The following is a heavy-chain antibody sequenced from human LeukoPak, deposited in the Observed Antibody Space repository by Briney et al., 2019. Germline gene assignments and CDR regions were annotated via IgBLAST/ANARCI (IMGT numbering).Heavy chain of an antibody. CDR3: AKRGVVIRVILVGFHKEAYYFDS. CDR1: GYSISSGYY. CDR2: LSGSGGST. D-gene: IGHD3-22*01. Sequence: ETLSLTCTVSGYSISSGYYWGWIRPPPGKGLELIAGLSGSGGSTNYADSVKGRFTISRDNAKNTLYLQMNSLRAEDTAVYFCAKRGVVIRVILVGFHKEAYYFDSWGQGVLVTVSS. J-gene: IGHJ4*02. V-gene: IGHV3-23*01.